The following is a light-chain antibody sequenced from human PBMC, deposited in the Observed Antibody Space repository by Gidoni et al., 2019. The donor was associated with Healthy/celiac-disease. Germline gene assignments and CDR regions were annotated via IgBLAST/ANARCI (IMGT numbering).Light chain of an antibody. CDR1: QGVSSW. CDR3: QQYHSYPLT. CDR2: AAS. V-gene: IGKV1D-16*01. Sequence: LSASVGDRVTISGPARQGVSSWLAWYQQQPEKAPKSLIYAASSLHSGVPSRFSGSGSGTDVPLTISSLPPEDFATYYCQQYHSYPLTFGGGTKVEIK. J-gene: IGKJ4*01.